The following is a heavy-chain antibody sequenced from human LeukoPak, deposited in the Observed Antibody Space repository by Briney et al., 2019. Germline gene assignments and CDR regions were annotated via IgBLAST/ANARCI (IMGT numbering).Heavy chain of an antibody. J-gene: IGHJ4*02. CDR2: IYYSGST. CDR1: GGSISSYY. D-gene: IGHD3-10*01. V-gene: IGHV4-30-4*08. CDR3: ARGTRLRRFGEPSDY. Sequence: SETLSLTCTVSGGSISSYYWSWIRQPPGKGLEWIGYIYYSGSTYYNPSLKSRVTVSVDTSKNQFSLKLSSVTAADTAVYYCARGTRLRRFGEPSDYWGQGTLVTVSS.